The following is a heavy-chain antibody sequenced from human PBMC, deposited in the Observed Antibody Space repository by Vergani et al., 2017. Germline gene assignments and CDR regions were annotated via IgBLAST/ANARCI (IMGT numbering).Heavy chain of an antibody. CDR3: ARGLGIGNLALDY. CDR1: GFTFSSYG. D-gene: IGHD3-16*01. J-gene: IGHJ4*02. Sequence: QVQLVESGGGVVQPGRSLRLSCAASGFTFSSYGMHWVRQAPGKGLEWVAVISYDGSNKYYADSVKGRFTISRDNSKNTLYLQMNSLRAEDTAVYYCARGLGIGNLALDYWGQGTLVTVSS. CDR2: ISYDGSNK. V-gene: IGHV3-30*03.